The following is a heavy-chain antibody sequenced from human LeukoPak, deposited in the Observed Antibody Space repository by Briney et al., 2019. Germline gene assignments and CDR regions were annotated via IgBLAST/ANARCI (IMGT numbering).Heavy chain of an antibody. D-gene: IGHD6-19*01. Sequence: MTGGSLRLSCAASGFTFSSYSMNWVRQAPGKGLEWVSSISSISSYTYYADSVKGRFTISRDNAKNSLYLQMNSLRAEDTAVYYCARAPGYSSGWYIGYYYYMDVWGKGTTVTVSS. CDR2: ISSISSYT. V-gene: IGHV3-21*01. CDR3: ARAPGYSSGWYIGYYYYMDV. J-gene: IGHJ6*03. CDR1: GFTFSSYS.